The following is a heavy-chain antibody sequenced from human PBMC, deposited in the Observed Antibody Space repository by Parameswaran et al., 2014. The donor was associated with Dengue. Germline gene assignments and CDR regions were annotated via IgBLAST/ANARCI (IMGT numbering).Heavy chain of an antibody. J-gene: IGHJ3*02. V-gene: IGHV1-18*01. CDR2: ISGYNGDT. D-gene: IGHD6-19*01. CDR3: ARDDAAVAGHDAFDI. Sequence: RLVRQAPGQGLEWMGWISGYNGDTRYAQKLQGRVTVTTDTSTSTAYMELRNLRADDTGVYYCARDDAAVAGHDAFDIWGQGTMVTVSS.